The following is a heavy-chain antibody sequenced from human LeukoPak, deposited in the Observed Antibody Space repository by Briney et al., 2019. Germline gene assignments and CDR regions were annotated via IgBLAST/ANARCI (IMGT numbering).Heavy chain of an antibody. CDR1: GYSISSGYY. CDR3: AGTPDIVVVVAALYY. J-gene: IGHJ4*02. D-gene: IGHD2-15*01. CDR2: IYHSGST. V-gene: IGHV4-38-2*01. Sequence: KSSETLSLTCAVSGYSISSGYYWGWIRQPPGKGLEWIGSIYHSGSTYYNPSLKSRVTISVDTSKNQFSLKLSSVTAADTAVYYCAGTPDIVVVVAALYYWGQGTLVTVSS.